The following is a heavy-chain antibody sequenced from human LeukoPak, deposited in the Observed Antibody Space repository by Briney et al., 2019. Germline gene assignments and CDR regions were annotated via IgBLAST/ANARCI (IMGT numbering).Heavy chain of an antibody. CDR1: GFTFSSYS. CDR3: ARDGCLYDPNY. J-gene: IGHJ4*02. D-gene: IGHD1-1*01. CDR2: ISSSSSYI. Sequence: GGSLRLSCAASGFTFSSYSMNWVRQSPGKGLEWVSSISSSSSYIYYADSVKGRFTIARDNAKNSLYLQMNSLRAEDTAVYYCARDGCLYDPNYWGQGTLVTVSS. V-gene: IGHV3-21*01.